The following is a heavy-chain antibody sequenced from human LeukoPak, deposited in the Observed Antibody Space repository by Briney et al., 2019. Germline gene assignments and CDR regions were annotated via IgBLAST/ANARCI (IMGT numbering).Heavy chain of an antibody. CDR2: MNPNSGNT. D-gene: IGHD1-1*01. J-gene: IGHJ4*02. V-gene: IGHV1-8*01. CDR3: ARGYSSTMRTTGNDY. Sequence: ASVKVSCKASGYTFTSQDINWVRQATGQGLEWMGWMNPNSGNTGYAQKFQGRVIMTRDASINTAYMELYSLRSDDTAVYYCARGYSSTMRTTGNDYWGQGTLVTVYS. CDR1: GYTFTSQD.